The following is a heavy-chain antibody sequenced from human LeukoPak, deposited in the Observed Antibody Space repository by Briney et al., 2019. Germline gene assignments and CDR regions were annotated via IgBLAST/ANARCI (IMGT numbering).Heavy chain of an antibody. J-gene: IGHJ4*02. CDR1: GGTFSSYA. CDR3: ARDGETVTTSGSFMGYFDY. V-gene: IGHV1-69*05. CDR2: IIPIFGTS. D-gene: IGHD4-17*01. Sequence: ASVKVSCKASGGTFSSYAISWVRQAPGPGLEWMGRIIPIFGTSNYAQKFQGRVTITTDESTSTAYIELSSLRSEDTAVYYCARDGETVTTSGSFMGYFDYWGQGTLVTVSS.